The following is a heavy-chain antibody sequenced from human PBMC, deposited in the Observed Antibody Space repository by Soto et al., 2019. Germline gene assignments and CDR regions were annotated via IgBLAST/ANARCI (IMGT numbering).Heavy chain of an antibody. D-gene: IGHD5-12*01. V-gene: IGHV3-30*18. CDR2: ISYDGSNK. CDR3: EKVRRDGYTYKFED. J-gene: IGHJ4*02. Sequence: SLRLSCAASGFTFSSYGMHWVRQAPGKGLEWVAVISYDGSNKYYADSVKGRFTISRDNSKSTLYLQMNSLRAEDTAVYYCEKVRRDGYTYKFEDWGQGTPGTGS. CDR1: GFTFSSYG.